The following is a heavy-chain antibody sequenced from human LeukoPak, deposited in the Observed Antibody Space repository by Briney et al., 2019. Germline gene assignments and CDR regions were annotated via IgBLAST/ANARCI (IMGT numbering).Heavy chain of an antibody. CDR2: ISSSSSYT. CDR3: ASSPVDTAMAHISFDY. V-gene: IGHV3-11*06. J-gene: IGHJ4*02. D-gene: IGHD5-18*01. CDR1: GFTFSDYY. Sequence: AGGSLRLSCAASGFTFSDYYMSWIRQAPGKGLEWVSYISSSSSYTTYADSVKGRFTISRDNAKNSLYLQMNSLRAEDTAVYYCASSPVDTAMAHISFDYWGQGTLDTVSS.